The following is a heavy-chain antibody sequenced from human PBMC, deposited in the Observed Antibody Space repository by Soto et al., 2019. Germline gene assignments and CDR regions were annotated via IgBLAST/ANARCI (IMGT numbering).Heavy chain of an antibody. V-gene: IGHV3-30-3*01. CDR1: GFTFSSYA. CDR3: ARDRVLWFGEPDLLLNGGMDV. Sequence: PGGSLRLSCAASGFTFSSYAMHWVHQAPGKGLEWVAVISYDGSNKYYADSVKGRFTISRDNSKNTLYLQMNSLRAEDTAVYYCARDRVLWFGEPDLLLNGGMDVWGQGTTVTVSS. J-gene: IGHJ6*02. D-gene: IGHD3-10*01. CDR2: ISYDGSNK.